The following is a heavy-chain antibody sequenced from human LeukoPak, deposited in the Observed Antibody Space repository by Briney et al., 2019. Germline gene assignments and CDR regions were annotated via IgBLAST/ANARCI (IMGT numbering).Heavy chain of an antibody. CDR2: VYPSGAT. V-gene: IGHV4-39*01. CDR1: GGSISGSTDH. Sequence: SETLSLTCTVSGGSISGSTDHWGWIRQPPGKGLEWIGIVYPSGATYYNPFLKSRVTISVDTSKNQFSLRLSSVTATDTAVYFCARQNSSGLDSWGQGTLVTVSS. D-gene: IGHD3-22*01. J-gene: IGHJ4*02. CDR3: ARQNSSGLDS.